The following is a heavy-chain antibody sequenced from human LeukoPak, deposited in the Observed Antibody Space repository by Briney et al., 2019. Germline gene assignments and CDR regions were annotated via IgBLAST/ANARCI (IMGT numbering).Heavy chain of an antibody. CDR2: INPNSSGT. CDR3: ARVPPPYYDFWSGLWYFDL. D-gene: IGHD3-3*01. V-gene: IGHV1-2*02. Sequence: ASVKVSCKASGYTFTGYYMHWVRQAPGQGLEWMGWINPNSSGTIYAQKFQGRVTMTRDTSISTAYMELSRLRSDDTAVYYCARVPPPYYDFWSGLWYFDLWGRGTLVTVSS. CDR1: GYTFTGYY. J-gene: IGHJ2*01.